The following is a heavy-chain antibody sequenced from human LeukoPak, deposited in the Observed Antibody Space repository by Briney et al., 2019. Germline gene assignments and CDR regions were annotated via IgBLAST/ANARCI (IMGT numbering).Heavy chain of an antibody. Sequence: GGSLRLSCVASGFSFSQFPVHWVRQAPGKRLEWVAFISHDGGNKKYGDSVKGRFTISRDNSKNTVYLQMNSLRPEDTALYYCARDKSYFGSGNYHYFDSWGQGALVIVSS. D-gene: IGHD3-10*01. CDR1: GFSFSQFP. CDR3: ARDKSYFGSGNYHYFDS. CDR2: ISHDGGNK. V-gene: IGHV3-30*03. J-gene: IGHJ4*02.